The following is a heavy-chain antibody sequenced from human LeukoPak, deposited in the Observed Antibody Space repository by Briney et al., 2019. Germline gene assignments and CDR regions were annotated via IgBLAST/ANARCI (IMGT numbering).Heavy chain of an antibody. CDR2: IYSGGTT. Sequence: PGGSLRLSCAASGFTVSSNYMSWVRQAPGKGLEWVSVIYSGGTTYYADSVKDRFTISRDNPKNTLYLQMNSLRAEDTAVYYCARDSYYGSGSYYRYTFDYWGQGTLVTVSS. D-gene: IGHD3-10*01. J-gene: IGHJ4*02. V-gene: IGHV3-53*01. CDR1: GFTVSSNY. CDR3: ARDSYYGSGSYYRYTFDY.